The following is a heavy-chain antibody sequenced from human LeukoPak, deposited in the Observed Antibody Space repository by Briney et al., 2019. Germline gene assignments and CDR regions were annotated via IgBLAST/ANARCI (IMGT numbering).Heavy chain of an antibody. V-gene: IGHV1-69*05. CDR3: ARDMTTVTPTGV. J-gene: IGHJ3*01. D-gene: IGHD4-17*01. Sequence: SVKVSCKASGGTFSSYAISWVRQAPGQGLEWMGGIIPIFGTANYAQKFQGRVTITTDESTSTAYMELSSLRSEDTAVYYCARDMTTVTPTGVWGQGTMVTVSS. CDR1: GGTFSSYA. CDR2: IIPIFGTA.